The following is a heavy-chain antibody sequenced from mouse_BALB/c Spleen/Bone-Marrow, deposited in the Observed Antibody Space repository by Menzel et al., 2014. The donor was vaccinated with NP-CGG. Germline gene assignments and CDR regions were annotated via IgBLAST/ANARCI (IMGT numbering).Heavy chain of an antibody. V-gene: IGHV1-9*01. J-gene: IGHJ4*01. Sequence: QVQLQQSGAEQMQPGASVKISCKATGYTFSNYWIEWVKQRPGHGLEWIGEILPGNTNANYNEKSKGRATFTADTSSNTAYMQLSSLTSEDSAVYYCARGWYSMDDWGQGTSVTVSS. CDR1: GYTFSNYW. CDR2: ILPGNTNA. CDR3: ARGWYSMDD.